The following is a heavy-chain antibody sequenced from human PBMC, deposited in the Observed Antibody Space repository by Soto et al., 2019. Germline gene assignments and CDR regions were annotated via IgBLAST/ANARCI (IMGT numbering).Heavy chain of an antibody. CDR1: GGSMSSYY. J-gene: IGHJ4*02. D-gene: IGHD2-15*01. CDR3: ARADPDASVGY. CDR2: ISYSGST. V-gene: IGHV4-59*01. Sequence: SETLSLTCTVSGGSMSSYYWTWLRQSPGRGLEWIGYISYSGSTYYNPCLKSRVTISADTSKNQFSLRMNSMIAADTAVYYCARADPDASVGYWGQGTLVTVS.